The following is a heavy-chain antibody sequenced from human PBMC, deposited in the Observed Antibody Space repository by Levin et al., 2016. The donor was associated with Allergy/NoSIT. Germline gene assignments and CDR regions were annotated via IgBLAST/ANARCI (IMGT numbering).Heavy chain of an antibody. Sequence: ASVKVSCKASGYTFTSYGISWVRQAPGQGLEWMGRISAYNGNTNYAQKLQGRVTMTTDTSTSTAYMELRSLRSDDTAVYYCARATMIVVVTQLDYWGQGTLVTVSS. J-gene: IGHJ4*02. CDR1: GYTFTSYG. CDR3: ARATMIVVVTQLDY. CDR2: ISAYNGNT. D-gene: IGHD3-22*01. V-gene: IGHV1-18*01.